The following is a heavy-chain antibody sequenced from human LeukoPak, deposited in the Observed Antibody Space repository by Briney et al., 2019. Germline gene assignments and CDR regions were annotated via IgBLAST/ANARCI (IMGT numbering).Heavy chain of an antibody. CDR1: GGSISSYY. CDR2: IYTSGST. D-gene: IGHD3-22*01. CDR3: AGTYYDSSGYYYDFDY. J-gene: IGHJ4*02. V-gene: IGHV4-4*07. Sequence: SETLSLTCTVSGGSISSYYWSWIRQPAGKGLEWIGRIYTSGSTNYNPSLKSRVTMSVDTSKNQFSLKLSSVTVADTAVYYCAGTYYDSSGYYYDFDYWGQGTLVTVSS.